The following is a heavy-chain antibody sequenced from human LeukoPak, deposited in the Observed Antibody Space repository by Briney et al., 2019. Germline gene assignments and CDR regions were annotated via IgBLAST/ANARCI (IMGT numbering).Heavy chain of an antibody. D-gene: IGHD5-12*01. Sequence: ASVKVSCKASGYTFTSNYIHWVRQAPGQGLEWMGGIIPIFGTANYAQKFQGRVTITADESTSTAYMELSSLRSEDTAVYYCARHSGYDYYYYYGMDVWGQGTTVTVSS. CDR3: ARHSGYDYYYYYGMDV. CDR2: IIPIFGTA. J-gene: IGHJ6*02. V-gene: IGHV1-69*13. CDR1: GYTFTSNY.